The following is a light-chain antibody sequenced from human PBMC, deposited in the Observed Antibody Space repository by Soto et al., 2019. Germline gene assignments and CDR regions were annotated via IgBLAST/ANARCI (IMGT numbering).Light chain of an antibody. Sequence: QSVLTQPASVSGSPGQSITISCTGTSSDVGGYNYVSWYQHHPGKAPKLMIYEVTKRPSGVSNRFSGSKSGNTASLTISGLQAEDEADYYCSSYTSSSTLVFGGGTKLTV. J-gene: IGLJ2*01. CDR2: EVT. CDR1: SSDVGGYNY. CDR3: SSYTSSSTLV. V-gene: IGLV2-14*01.